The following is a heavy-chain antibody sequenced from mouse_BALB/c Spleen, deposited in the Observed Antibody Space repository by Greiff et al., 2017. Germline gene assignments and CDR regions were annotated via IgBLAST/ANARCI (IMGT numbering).Heavy chain of an antibody. V-gene: IGHV3-8*02. J-gene: IGHJ4*01. Sequence: EVQVVESGPSLVKPFQTLSLTCSVTGDSITSGYWNWIRKFPGNKLEYMGYISYSGSTYYNPSLKSRISITRDTSKNQYYLQLNSVTTEDTATYYCARYGSSFYAMDYWGQGTSVTVSS. CDR1: GDSITSGY. CDR2: ISYSGST. CDR3: ARYGSSFYAMDY. D-gene: IGHD1-1*01.